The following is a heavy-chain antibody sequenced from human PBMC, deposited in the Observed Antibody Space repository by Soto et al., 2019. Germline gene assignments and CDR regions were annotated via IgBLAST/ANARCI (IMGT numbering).Heavy chain of an antibody. D-gene: IGHD3-10*01. CDR3: ARPYYGSGSYYHY. V-gene: IGHV3-33*01. J-gene: IGHJ4*02. CDR2: IWYDGSNK. Sequence: GGSLRLSCAASGFTFSSYGMHWVRQAPGKGLEWVAVIWYDGSNKYYADSVKGRFTISRDNSKNTLYLQMNSLRAEDTAVYYCARPYYGSGSYYHYWGQGTLVTVSS. CDR1: GFTFSSYG.